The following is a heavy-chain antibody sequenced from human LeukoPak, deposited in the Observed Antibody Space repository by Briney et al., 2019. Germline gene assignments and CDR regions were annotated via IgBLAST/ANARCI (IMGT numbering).Heavy chain of an antibody. V-gene: IGHV3-11*01. CDR1: GFTFSDYY. CDR2: ISSSGSTI. Sequence: GGSLRLSCAASGFTFSDYYMSWIRQAPGKGLEWVSYISSSGSTIYYADSVKSRFTISRDNAKNSLYLQMNSLRAEDTAVYYCARVYYYYYYMDVWGKGTTVTISS. CDR3: ARVYYYYYYMDV. J-gene: IGHJ6*03.